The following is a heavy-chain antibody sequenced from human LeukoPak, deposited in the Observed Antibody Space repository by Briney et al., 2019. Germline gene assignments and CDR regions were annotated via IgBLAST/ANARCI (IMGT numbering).Heavy chain of an antibody. V-gene: IGHV4-59*01. Sequence: SPSETLSLTCTVSGGSISSYYWSWIRQPPGKGLEWIGYIYYSGSTNYNPSLKSRVTISVDTSKNQFSLKLSSVTAADTAVYYCARVWDSSGPFDYWGQGTLVTVSS. CDR3: ARVWDSSGPFDY. J-gene: IGHJ4*02. CDR1: GGSISSYY. D-gene: IGHD3-22*01. CDR2: IYYSGST.